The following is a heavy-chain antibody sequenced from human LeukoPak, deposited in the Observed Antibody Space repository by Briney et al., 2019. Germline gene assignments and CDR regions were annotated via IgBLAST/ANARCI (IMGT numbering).Heavy chain of an antibody. CDR2: ISGSGGST. Sequence: GGSLRLSCAAAGFTFSSYAMSWVRQAPEKGLEWVSGISGSGGSTYYADFVKGRFTISRDNSKNTLYLQMNSLRAEDTAVYYCAKDLRDVVVVLPVIVYWGQGTLVTVSS. CDR3: AKDLRDVVVVLPVIVY. D-gene: IGHD2-15*01. CDR1: GFTFSSYA. V-gene: IGHV3-23*01. J-gene: IGHJ4*02.